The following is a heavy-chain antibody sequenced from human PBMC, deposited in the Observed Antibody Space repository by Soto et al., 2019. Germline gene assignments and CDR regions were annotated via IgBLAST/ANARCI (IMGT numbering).Heavy chain of an antibody. V-gene: IGHV3-23*01. CDR2: ISNSGDAT. CDR1: GFTFDSFA. CDR3: AKDRLAGNFDY. J-gene: IGHJ4*02. Sequence: GGSLRLSCAASGFTFDSFAMSWVRLPLGKGLEWVSTISNSGDATYYPDSVKGRFTISRDNSKNTLYLQMNSLRVEDTAVYYCAKDRLAGNFDYWGQGTQVTVSS.